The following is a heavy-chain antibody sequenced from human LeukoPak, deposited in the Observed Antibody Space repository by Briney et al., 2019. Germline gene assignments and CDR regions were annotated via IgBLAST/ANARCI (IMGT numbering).Heavy chain of an antibody. CDR1: GGSISSGSYY. V-gene: IGHV4-61*02. Sequence: SETLSLTCTVSGGSISSGSYYWSWIRQPAGKGLEWIGRIYTSGSTNYNPSLKSRVTISVDTSKNQFSLKLSSVAAADTAVYYCARVPLYDFWSGYLPPYYYMDVWGKGTTVTVSS. J-gene: IGHJ6*03. D-gene: IGHD3-3*01. CDR2: IYTSGST. CDR3: ARVPLYDFWSGYLPPYYYMDV.